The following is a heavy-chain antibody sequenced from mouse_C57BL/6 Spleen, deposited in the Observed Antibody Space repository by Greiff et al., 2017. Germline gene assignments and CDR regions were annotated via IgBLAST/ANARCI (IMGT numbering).Heavy chain of an antibody. J-gene: IGHJ4*01. D-gene: IGHD1-1*01. Sequence: EVQLQQSGPELVQPGASVKISCKASGYTFTDYYMNWVKQSHGKSLEWIGDINPNNGGTSYNQKFKGKATLTVDKSSSTAYMELRSLTSEDSAFYYGARPYGSSNDYAMDYWGQGTSVTVSS. CDR1: GYTFTDYY. CDR2: INPNNGGT. V-gene: IGHV1-26*01. CDR3: ARPYGSSNDYAMDY.